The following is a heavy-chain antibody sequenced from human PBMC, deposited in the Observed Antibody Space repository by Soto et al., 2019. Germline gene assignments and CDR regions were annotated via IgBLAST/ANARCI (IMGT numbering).Heavy chain of an antibody. CDR1: GFTFSDYY. V-gene: IGHV3-11*01. D-gene: IGHD3-10*01. CDR2: ISGSGTTI. Sequence: GGSLRLSCAASGFTFSDYYMTWIRQAPGKGLEWVSYISGSGTTIYYADSVKGRFTISRDNAKNSLSLQMNSLRAEDTAVYYCARGGGYYGSGVRGWFDPWGQGTLVTVSS. CDR3: ARGGGYYGSGVRGWFDP. J-gene: IGHJ5*02.